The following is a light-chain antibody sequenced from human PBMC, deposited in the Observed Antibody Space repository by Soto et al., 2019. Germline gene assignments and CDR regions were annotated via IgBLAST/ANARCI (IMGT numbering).Light chain of an antibody. J-gene: IGKJ5*01. Sequence: EIVLTQSPVTLSLSPGERATLSCRASQSVSTYLAWYQQKPGQAPRLLIYDASNRATGIPARFSGSGSGTDFTLTISSLEPEDFAVYYCQQCTKTFGQGTRLEIK. CDR3: QQCTKT. CDR1: QSVSTY. V-gene: IGKV3-11*01. CDR2: DAS.